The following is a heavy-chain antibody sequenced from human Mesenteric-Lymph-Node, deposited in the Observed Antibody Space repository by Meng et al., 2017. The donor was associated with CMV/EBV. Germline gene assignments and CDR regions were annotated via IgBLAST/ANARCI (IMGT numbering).Heavy chain of an antibody. D-gene: IGHD4-11*01. CDR3: ARRVTYYYGMDV. CDR1: GYSFTNYY. Sequence: ASVKVSCKASGYSFTNYYMHWVRQAPGQGLEWMGWINPNSGGTNYAQKFQGRVTMTRDTSISTAYMELSRLRSDDTAVYYCARRVTYYYGMDVWGQGTTVTVSS. V-gene: IGHV1-2*02. J-gene: IGHJ6*02. CDR2: INPNSGGT.